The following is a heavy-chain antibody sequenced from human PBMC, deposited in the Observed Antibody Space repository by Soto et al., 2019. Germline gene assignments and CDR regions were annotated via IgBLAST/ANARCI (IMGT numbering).Heavy chain of an antibody. V-gene: IGHV1-69*12. J-gene: IGHJ6*02. CDR3: ARDKDRLPLGGNYYYILDV. CDR1: GGTFTTSA. Sequence: QVQLEQSGAEVKKPGSSVKVSCKASGGTFTTSAISWVRQAPGQGLEWMGGIMPIFRTPDYAQKFQGRVTITADESTSTAYMELSGLKSDDTAVYYCARDKDRLPLGGNYYYILDVWGQGTTVTVSS. D-gene: IGHD3-3*02. CDR2: IMPIFRTP.